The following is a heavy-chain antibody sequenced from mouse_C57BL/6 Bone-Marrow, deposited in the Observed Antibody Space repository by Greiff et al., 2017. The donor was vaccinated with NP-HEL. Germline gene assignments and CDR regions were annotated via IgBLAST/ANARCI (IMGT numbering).Heavy chain of an antibody. CDR2: INYDGSST. CDR1: GFTFSDYY. J-gene: IGHJ4*01. V-gene: IGHV5-16*01. CDR3: ARTYDYHYYAMDY. D-gene: IGHD2-4*01. Sequence: EVQLVESEGGLVQPGSSMKLSCTASGFTFSDYYMAWVRQVPEQGLEWVANINYDGSSTYYLDSLKSRFIISRDNAENIRYLQMSSLKSEDTATYYCARTYDYHYYAMDYWGQGTSVTVSS.